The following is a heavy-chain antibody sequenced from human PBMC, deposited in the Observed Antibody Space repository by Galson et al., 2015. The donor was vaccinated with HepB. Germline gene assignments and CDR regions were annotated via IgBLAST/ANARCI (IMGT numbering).Heavy chain of an antibody. CDR2: INSDGSST. J-gene: IGHJ4*02. CDR1: GFTFSNYW. D-gene: IGHD3-22*01. CDR3: ARALTYYYDRGFDY. V-gene: IGHV3-74*01. Sequence: SLRLSCAAPGFTFSNYWMHWVRQAPGKGLVWVSRINSDGSSTSYADSVKGRFTISRDNAKNTLYLQMNSLRAEDTAVYYCARALTYYYDRGFDYWGQGTLVTVYS.